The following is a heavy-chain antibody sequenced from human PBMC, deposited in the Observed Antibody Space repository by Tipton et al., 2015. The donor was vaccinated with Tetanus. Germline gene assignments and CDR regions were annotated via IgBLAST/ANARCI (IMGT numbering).Heavy chain of an antibody. V-gene: IGHV3-21*01. CDR3: AREGLLKLPDVFDI. Sequence: VQLVQSGGGLIQPGGSLRLSCAASGFTVSSNYMSWVRQAPGKGLEWVSCIRSSSSSIKYADSVKGRFTISRDNDKNTLYLQMNSLRAEDTAMYYCAREGLLKLPDVFDIWGQGTMVTVSS. D-gene: IGHD4-11*01. J-gene: IGHJ3*02. CDR2: IRSSSSSI. CDR1: GFTVSSNY.